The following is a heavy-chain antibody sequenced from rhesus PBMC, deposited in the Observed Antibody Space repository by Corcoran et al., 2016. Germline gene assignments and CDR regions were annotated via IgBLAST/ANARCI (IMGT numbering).Heavy chain of an antibody. J-gene: IGHJ4*01. Sequence: QVTLKESGPSLVKPTQTLTLTCTSSGFSLRPFGKRVSWIRQPPGTALEGLTRLDGYDDKYYSTSLKSRLTISKDTSKNQVVLTMTNMDPVDTATYYCARMFDYWGQGVLVTVSS. V-gene: IGHV2S2*01. CDR2: LDGYDDK. CDR1: GFSLRPFGKR. CDR3: ARMFDY.